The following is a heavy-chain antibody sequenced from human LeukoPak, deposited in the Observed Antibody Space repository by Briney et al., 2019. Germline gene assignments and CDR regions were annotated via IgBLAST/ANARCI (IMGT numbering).Heavy chain of an antibody. Sequence: PGRSLSLSCAASGFTFDDYAMHWVRQAPGKGLEWVSGISWNSGRIGYADSVKGRFTISRDNAKNSLYLQMNSLRAEDTAVYYCARGVRYYDYWGQGTLVTVSS. CDR1: GFTFDDYA. CDR2: ISWNSGRI. V-gene: IGHV3-9*01. CDR3: ARGVRYYDY. J-gene: IGHJ4*02.